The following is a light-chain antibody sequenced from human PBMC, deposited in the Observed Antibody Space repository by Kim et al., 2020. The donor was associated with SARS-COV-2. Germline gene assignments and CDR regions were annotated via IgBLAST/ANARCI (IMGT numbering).Light chain of an antibody. CDR1: HSNIGTNY. J-gene: IGLJ3*02. CDR3: AAWDDSLSGWV. V-gene: IGLV1-47*01. CDR2: RNS. Sequence: QSVLTQPPSASGTTGQRVTISCSGTHSNIGTNYVYWYQQLPGTAPKLLISRNSQRPSGVPDRFSGSRSDTAASLAISGLRSDDEGDYYCAAWDDSLSGWVFGRGTQLTVL.